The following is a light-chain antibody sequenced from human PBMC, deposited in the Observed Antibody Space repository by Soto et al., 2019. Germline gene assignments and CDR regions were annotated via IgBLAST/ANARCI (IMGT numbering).Light chain of an antibody. J-gene: IGKJ4*01. Sequence: IVMTQSPATLSVSPGERATLSCRASQSVSSNLAWYQQKPGQAPRLLLYDASSRATGIPDRVSGSGSGTEFTLTISGLQSEDFAVYFCQHYKTWPLAFGGGTKVDIK. CDR3: QHYKTWPLA. CDR2: DAS. V-gene: IGKV3D-15*01. CDR1: QSVSSN.